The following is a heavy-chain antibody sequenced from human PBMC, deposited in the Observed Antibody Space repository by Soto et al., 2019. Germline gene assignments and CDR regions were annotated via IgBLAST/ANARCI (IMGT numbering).Heavy chain of an antibody. CDR1: AFTFSSYG. CDR2: ISYDGINK. J-gene: IGHJ4*02. CDR3: TRGPHYAGWPSYFPYFFDS. V-gene: IGHV3-30*03. Sequence: QVQLVESGGGVVQPGTSLRLSCVASAFTFSSYGMYWVRQAPGKGLEWVALISYDGINKYYADSMKGRFTVSRENSKNPLYLQINSLRPDDTAIYYCTRGPHYAGWPSYFPYFFDSWCQGTLVTVSS. D-gene: IGHD6-19*01.